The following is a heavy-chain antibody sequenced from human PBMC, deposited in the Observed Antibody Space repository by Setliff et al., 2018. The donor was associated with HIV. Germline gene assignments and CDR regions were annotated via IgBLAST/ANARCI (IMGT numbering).Heavy chain of an antibody. Sequence: GGSLRLSCAASGTDLNLGYMSWIRQAPGKGPEWVSYISNSSGTIYYADSVKGRFTISRDNSKNTLCLQMNSLRAEDTAVYYCAKDLSVRGSGFKGASAIWGQGTKVTVSS. CDR2: ISNSSGTI. D-gene: IGHD6-19*01. V-gene: IGHV3-11*04. CDR1: GTDLNLGY. CDR3: AKDLSVRGSGFKGASAI. J-gene: IGHJ3*02.